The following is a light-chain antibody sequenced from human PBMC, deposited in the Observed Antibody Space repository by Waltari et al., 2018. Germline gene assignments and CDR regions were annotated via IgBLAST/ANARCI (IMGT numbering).Light chain of an antibody. Sequence: QSVLTPPPSVSGAPGQTVTISYIGSSSNIGSSSDFHWYQQLPGTAPKLLIFDNFVRPSGVPDRFSASKSGTSASLAISGLQAEDEADYYCQSYDSLSALYVFGTGTKVSVL. CDR1: SSNIGSSSD. V-gene: IGLV1-40*01. CDR3: QSYDSLSALYV. CDR2: DNF. J-gene: IGLJ1*01.